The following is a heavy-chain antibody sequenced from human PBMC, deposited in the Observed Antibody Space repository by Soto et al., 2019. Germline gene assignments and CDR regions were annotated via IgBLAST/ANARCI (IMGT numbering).Heavy chain of an antibody. CDR1: GFGFRSYG. V-gene: IGHV3-30*18. CDR2: ISYDGRNK. CDR3: AKDVFCSSGSCYSDVFHL. D-gene: IGHD2-15*01. Sequence: QVHLEESGGGVVQPGRSLTLSCAASGFGFRSYGMHWVRQAPGKGLEWVALISYDGRNKYYVDSVRGRFSVSRDNSKNTLYLQMDSLRAEDTAVYYCAKDVFCSSGSCYSDVFHLWGQGNLVSVSS. J-gene: IGHJ1*01.